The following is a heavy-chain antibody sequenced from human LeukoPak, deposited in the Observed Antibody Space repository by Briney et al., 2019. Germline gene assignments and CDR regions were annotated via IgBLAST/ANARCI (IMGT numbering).Heavy chain of an antibody. CDR1: GGSISSGGYS. Sequence: SETLSLACAVSGGSISSGGYSWSWIRQPPGKGLEWIGYIYYSGSTYYNPSLKSRVTISVDRSKNQFSLKLSSVTAADTAMYYCAGGFHYYASGAFDYWGQGTLVTVSS. J-gene: IGHJ4*02. D-gene: IGHD3-10*01. CDR2: IYYSGST. V-gene: IGHV4-30-2*01. CDR3: AGGFHYYASGAFDY.